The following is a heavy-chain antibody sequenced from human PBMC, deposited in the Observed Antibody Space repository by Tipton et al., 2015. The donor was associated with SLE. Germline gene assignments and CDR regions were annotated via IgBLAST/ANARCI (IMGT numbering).Heavy chain of an antibody. CDR2: IYIGGST. D-gene: IGHD6-6*01. CDR3: ARSLYSRSSAPSAY. Sequence: SLRLSCAASGFTVSSNYMSWVRQAPGKGLEWVSIIYIGGSTNYADSVKGRFSISTDISRNTLYLQMNSLRAEDTAVYYCARSLYSRSSAPSAYWGQGTLLTVSS. J-gene: IGHJ4*02. CDR1: GFTVSSNY. V-gene: IGHV3-66*01.